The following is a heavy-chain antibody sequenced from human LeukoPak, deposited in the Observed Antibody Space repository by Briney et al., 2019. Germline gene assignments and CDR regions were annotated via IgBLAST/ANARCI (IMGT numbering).Heavy chain of an antibody. CDR1: GFTFSSYE. V-gene: IGHV3-48*03. CDR2: ISSSGSTM. J-gene: IGHJ4*02. D-gene: IGHD1-7*01. CDR3: ARGNYGFDY. Sequence: GGSLRLSCAASGFTFSSYEMNWVRQAPGKGLEWISYISSSGSTMYYADSVKGRFTISRDNAKNSLYLQMNSLRAEDTAAYYCARGNYGFDYWGQGTLVIVSS.